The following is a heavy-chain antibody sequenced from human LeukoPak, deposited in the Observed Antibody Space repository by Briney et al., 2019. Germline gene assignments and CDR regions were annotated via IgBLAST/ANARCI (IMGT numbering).Heavy chain of an antibody. CDR1: GYTFTSYG. CDR2: ISAYNGNT. J-gene: IGHJ4*02. D-gene: IGHD3-10*01. V-gene: IGHV1-18*01. CDR3: AREEITMVRGVITKRFDY. Sequence: ASVKVSCKASGYTFTSYGISWVRQAPGQGLEWMGWISAYNGNTNYAQKLQGRVTMTTDTSTSTVYMELRSLRSDDTAVYYCAREEITMVRGVITKRFDYWGQGTLVTVSS.